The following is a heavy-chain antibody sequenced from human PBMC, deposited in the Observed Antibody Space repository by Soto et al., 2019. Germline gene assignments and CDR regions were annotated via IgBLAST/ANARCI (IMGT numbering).Heavy chain of an antibody. V-gene: IGHV3-23*01. J-gene: IGHJ5*02. CDR1: GFTFSSYA. CDR3: ARRGSGSYYES. D-gene: IGHD1-26*01. Sequence: EVQLLESGGGLVQPGGSLRLSCVASGFTFSSYAMRWVRQAPVKGLEWVSAISGSGGSTYYADSVKGRFTISRDNSKNTLYLQMNSLRAEDTAVYYCARRGSGSYYESWGQGTLVTVSS. CDR2: ISGSGGST.